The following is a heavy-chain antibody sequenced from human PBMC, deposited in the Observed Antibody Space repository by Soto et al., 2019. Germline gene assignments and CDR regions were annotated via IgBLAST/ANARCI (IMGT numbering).Heavy chain of an antibody. J-gene: IGHJ6*03. D-gene: IGHD2-15*01. Sequence: ASVKVSCKASGYTFTSYGISWVRQAPRQGLEWMGWINSNNGNTGYAQKFQGRVTMTRNTSISTAYMELSSLRSEDTAVYYCARGRFCSGGSCYSVHYYYMDVWGKGTTVTVSS. CDR3: ARGRFCSGGSCYSVHYYYMDV. CDR1: GYTFTSYG. V-gene: IGHV1-8*02. CDR2: INSNNGNT.